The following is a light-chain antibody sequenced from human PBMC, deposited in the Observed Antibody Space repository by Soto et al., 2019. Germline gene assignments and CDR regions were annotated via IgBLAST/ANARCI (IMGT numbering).Light chain of an antibody. V-gene: IGKV3-15*01. J-gene: IGKJ1*01. CDR1: QSVSSN. CDR3: QQYNKWPET. Sequence: EIVMTQSPATLSVSPSERATLSCIASQSVSSNLAWYQQKVGQAPKLLIYDASTRATRIPARFSGIGSGTEFTLTISSLQSEDFAVYYCQQYNKWPETFGQGTKV. CDR2: DAS.